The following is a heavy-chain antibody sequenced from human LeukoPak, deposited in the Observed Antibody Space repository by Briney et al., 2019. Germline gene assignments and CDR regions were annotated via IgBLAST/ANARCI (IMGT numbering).Heavy chain of an antibody. V-gene: IGHV1-18*01. D-gene: IGHD3-10*01. J-gene: IGHJ4*02. CDR1: GYTFTSYG. CDR2: ISAYNGNT. Sequence: ASVKVSCKASGYTFTSYGISWVRQAPGQGLEWMGWISAYNGNTSYAQKLQGRVTMTTDTSTSTAYMELRSLRSDDTAVYYCARARSFAWFGELLIPSPFDYWGQGTLVTVSS. CDR3: ARARSFAWFGELLIPSPFDY.